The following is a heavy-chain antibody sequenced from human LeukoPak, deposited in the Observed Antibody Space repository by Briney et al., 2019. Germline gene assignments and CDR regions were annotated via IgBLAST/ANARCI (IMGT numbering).Heavy chain of an antibody. CDR3: ARGLDDYSKPHEAFDI. Sequence: PGGSLRLSCAASGFTVSSNYMSWVRQAPGKGLEWVSVIYSGGSTYYADSVKGRFTISRDNSKNTLYLQMNSLRAEDTAVYYCARGLDDYSKPHEAFDIWGQGTMVTVSS. CDR2: IYSGGST. J-gene: IGHJ3*02. CDR1: GFTVSSNY. D-gene: IGHD4-11*01. V-gene: IGHV3-53*01.